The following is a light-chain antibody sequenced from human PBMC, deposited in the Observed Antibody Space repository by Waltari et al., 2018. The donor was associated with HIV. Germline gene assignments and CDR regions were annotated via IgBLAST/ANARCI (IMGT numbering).Light chain of an antibody. CDR1: QSISSF. V-gene: IGKV1-39*01. CDR2: SAS. CDR3: QQSYSIPWT. Sequence: DIQMTQSPSPLSASVGDRVTITCRASQSISSFLNWYQQRPGKAPNLLIYSASSLQTGVPSRFSGSEAGTDFTLTIGSLQPEDFATYYCQQSYSIPWTFGQGTKVEIK. J-gene: IGKJ1*01.